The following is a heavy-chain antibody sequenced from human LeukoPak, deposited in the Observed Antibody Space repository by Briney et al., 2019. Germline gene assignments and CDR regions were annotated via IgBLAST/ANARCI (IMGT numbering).Heavy chain of an antibody. CDR1: GFTFSRDW. CDR3: AKGAYDYIEMGYFDS. CDR2: LIGSSGST. D-gene: IGHD5-12*01. J-gene: IGHJ4*02. Sequence: GGSLRLSYAASGFTFSRDWMHWVRQAPGKGLEWVSVLIGSSGSTDYADSVKGRFTISRDNSKNTVFLQMNSLRAEDTAIYYCAKGAYDYIEMGYFDSWGQGTLVTVSS. V-gene: IGHV3-23*01.